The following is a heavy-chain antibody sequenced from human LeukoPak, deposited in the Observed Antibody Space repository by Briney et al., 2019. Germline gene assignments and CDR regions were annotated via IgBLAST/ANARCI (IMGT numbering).Heavy chain of an antibody. D-gene: IGHD3-16*02. Sequence: SVKVSCKASGGTFSSYAISWVRQAPGQGLEWMGGIIPIFGTANYAQKFQGRVTITADESTSTAYMELSSLRSEDTAVYYCARANTYDYVWGSYRSYYFDYWGQGTLVTVSS. CDR1: GGTFSSYA. CDR2: IIPIFGTA. CDR3: ARANTYDYVWGSYRSYYFDY. J-gene: IGHJ4*02. V-gene: IGHV1-69*13.